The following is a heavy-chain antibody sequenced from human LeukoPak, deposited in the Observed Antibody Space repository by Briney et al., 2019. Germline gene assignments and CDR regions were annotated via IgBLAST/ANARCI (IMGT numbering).Heavy chain of an antibody. CDR3: ARDVDTSSHSSQLDP. CDR1: GFTFSTFG. D-gene: IGHD5-18*01. Sequence: PGGSLRLSCATAGFTFSTFGIHWVRQTPGEGLEWAAAIQSDGSKQYYGDSVKGRFTISRDSSKNTVYLQMNSLRDEDTAVYYCARDVDTSSHSSQLDPWGQGTLVTVSS. J-gene: IGHJ5*02. CDR2: IQSDGSKQ. V-gene: IGHV3-33*01.